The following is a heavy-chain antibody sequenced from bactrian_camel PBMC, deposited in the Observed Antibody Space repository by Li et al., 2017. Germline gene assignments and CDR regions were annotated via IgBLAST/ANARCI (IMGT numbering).Heavy chain of an antibody. CDR2: IGSDGDA. V-gene: IGHV3S55*01. Sequence: HVQLVESGGGSVQAGGSLRLSCVASGHLDSRFCLGWFRQAPGKGREAVAAIGSDGDANYADSVQGRFSISQDTDKNTLYLQMNSLKPEDTAMYYCAAEPTACWNFFEYQLRYGYWGQGTQVTVS. J-gene: IGHJ6*01. CDR1: GHLDSRFC. CDR3: AAEPTACWNFFEYQLRYGY. D-gene: IGHD1*01.